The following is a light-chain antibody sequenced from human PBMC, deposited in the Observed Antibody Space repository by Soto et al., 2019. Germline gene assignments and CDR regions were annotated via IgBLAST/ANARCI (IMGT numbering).Light chain of an antibody. CDR1: SSDVGGHDF. V-gene: IGLV2-14*01. J-gene: IGLJ2*01. CDR3: NSYTTSSTLVV. CDR2: EVS. Sequence: QSALTQPASVSGSPGQSITISCTGTSSDVGGHDFVSWYQQYPGKAPKLMIYEVSNRPSGVSNRFSGSKSGNTASLTISGLQAEDEADNYCNSYTTSSTLVVFGGGTKLTVL.